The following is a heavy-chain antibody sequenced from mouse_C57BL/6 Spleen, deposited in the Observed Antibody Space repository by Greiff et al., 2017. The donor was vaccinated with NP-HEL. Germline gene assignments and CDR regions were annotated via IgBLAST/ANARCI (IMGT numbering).Heavy chain of an antibody. CDR3: ARGWSVDY. J-gene: IGHJ2*01. CDR1: GYSITSGYY. CDR2: ISYDGSN. V-gene: IGHV3-6*01. Sequence: DVKLVESGPGLVKPSQSLSLTCSVTGYSITSGYYWNWIRQFPGNKLEWMGYISYDGSNNYNPSLKNRISITRDTSKNQFFLKLNSVTTEDTATYYCARGWSVDYWGQGTTLTVSS. D-gene: IGHD2-3*01.